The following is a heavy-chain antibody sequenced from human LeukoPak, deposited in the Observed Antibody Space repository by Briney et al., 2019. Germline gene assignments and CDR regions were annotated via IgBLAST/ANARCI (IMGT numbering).Heavy chain of an antibody. CDR2: IIPILGMA. J-gene: IGHJ4*02. CDR3: AREQAILEWPPSSYFDY. Sequence: ASVKVSCKASGGTFSSYTISWVRQAPGQGLEWMGRIIPILGMANYAQKFQGRVTITADKSTSTAYMELSSLRSEDTAVYYCAREQAILEWPPSSYFDYWGQGTLVTVSS. V-gene: IGHV1-69*04. CDR1: GGTFSSYT. D-gene: IGHD3-3*01.